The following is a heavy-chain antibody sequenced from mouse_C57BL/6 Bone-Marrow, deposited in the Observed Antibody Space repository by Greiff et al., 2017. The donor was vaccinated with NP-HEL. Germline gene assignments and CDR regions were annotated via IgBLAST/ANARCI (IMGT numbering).Heavy chain of an antibody. V-gene: IGHV14-2*01. D-gene: IGHD2-5*01. Sequence: VQLQQSGAELVKPGASVKLSCTASGFNIKDYYMHWVKQRTEQGLEWIGRIDPEDGETKYAPKFPGKATITADTSSNTAYLQLSSLTSEDTAVYYCARDYSNSYWYFDVWGTGTTVTVSS. CDR2: IDPEDGET. CDR1: GFNIKDYY. CDR3: ARDYSNSYWYFDV. J-gene: IGHJ1*03.